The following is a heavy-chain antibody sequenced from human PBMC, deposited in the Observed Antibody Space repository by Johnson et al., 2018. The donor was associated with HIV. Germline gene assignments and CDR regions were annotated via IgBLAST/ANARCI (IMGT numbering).Heavy chain of an antibody. V-gene: IGHV3-30*04. J-gene: IGHJ3*02. D-gene: IGHD1-26*01. CDR3: ARDRGWELLLGAFDI. CDR1: GFTFSSYA. Sequence: QVQLVESGGGVVQPGMSLRVSCAASGFTFSSYAMHWVRQAPGRGLEWVAVMSYDGSNQYYADSVTGRFTISRDNSKNTLYLQINSLRAEDTAVYYCARDRGWELLLGAFDIWGQGTMVTVSS. CDR2: MSYDGSNQ.